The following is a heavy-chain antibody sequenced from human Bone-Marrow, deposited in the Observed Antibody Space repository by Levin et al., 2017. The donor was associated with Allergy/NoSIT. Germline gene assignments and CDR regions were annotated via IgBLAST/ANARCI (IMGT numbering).Heavy chain of an antibody. CDR2: IYYSGSS. J-gene: IGHJ3*01. V-gene: IGHV4-59*01. CDR1: GGSIRIYQ. Sequence: SQTLSLPCTVSGGSIRIYQWTWIRQPPGKGLEWIGYIYYSGSSNYNPSLKSRVTMSVDTSKNQFSLKLDSVTAADTAVYFCARAPVEQQLSEYVFDLWGQGTMVTVSA. CDR3: ARAPVEQQLSEYVFDL. D-gene: IGHD6-13*01.